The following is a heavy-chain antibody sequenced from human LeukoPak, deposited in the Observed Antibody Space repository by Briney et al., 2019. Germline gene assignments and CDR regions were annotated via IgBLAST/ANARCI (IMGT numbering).Heavy chain of an antibody. CDR2: MNPSSGNT. CDR1: GYTFTSYD. J-gene: IGHJ4*02. CDR3: ARDGGIAVAGFDY. V-gene: IGHV1-8*01. Sequence: ASVKVSCKASGYTFTSYDNNWVRQATGQGLEWLGWMNPSSGNTGYAQKFQGRVTMTRDTSISTAYMELSSLRSDDTAVYYCARDGGIAVAGFDYWGQGTLVTVSS. D-gene: IGHD6-19*01.